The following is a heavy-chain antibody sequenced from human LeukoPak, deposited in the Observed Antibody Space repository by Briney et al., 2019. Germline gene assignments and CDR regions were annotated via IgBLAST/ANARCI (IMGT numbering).Heavy chain of an antibody. CDR2: IFYSGST. CDR1: GSSINSPTYY. J-gene: IGHJ4*02. Sequence: PSETLSLTCTVSGSSINSPTYYWGWVRQPPGKGLEWIGSIFYSGSTNYNASLKSRVTIPVDTSKTQFSLRLSSMTAADTAVYYCARLSLINDPDFWGQGTLVTVSS. V-gene: IGHV4-39*01. CDR3: ARLSLINDPDF. D-gene: IGHD3-10*01.